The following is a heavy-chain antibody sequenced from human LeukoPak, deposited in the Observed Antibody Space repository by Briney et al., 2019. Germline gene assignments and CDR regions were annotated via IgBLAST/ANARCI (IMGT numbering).Heavy chain of an antibody. CDR3: ATDSSAVV. V-gene: IGHV3-7*04. Sequence: GGSLRLSCVGSGVTFSSFWMSWVRQAPGEGLEWVANIKQDGSEKQYVDSVKGRFTISRGNAKKSLYLQMNSLRAEDMAVYYCATDSSAVVWGQGTLVTVSS. D-gene: IGHD2-15*01. J-gene: IGHJ4*02. CDR1: GVTFSSFW. CDR2: IKQDGSEK.